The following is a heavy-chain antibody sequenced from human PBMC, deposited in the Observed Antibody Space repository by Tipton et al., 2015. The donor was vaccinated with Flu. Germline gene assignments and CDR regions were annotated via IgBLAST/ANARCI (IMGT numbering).Heavy chain of an antibody. CDR3: AVMVVAATHNWFDP. CDR2: ISSSGSTI. Sequence: SLRLSCAASGFTFSSYEMNWVRQAPGKGLEWVSYISSSGSTIYYADSVEGRFTISRDNAKNSLYLQMNSLRAEDTAVYYCAVMVVAATHNWFDPWGQGTLVTVSS. J-gene: IGHJ5*02. D-gene: IGHD2-15*01. CDR1: GFTFSSYE. V-gene: IGHV3-48*03.